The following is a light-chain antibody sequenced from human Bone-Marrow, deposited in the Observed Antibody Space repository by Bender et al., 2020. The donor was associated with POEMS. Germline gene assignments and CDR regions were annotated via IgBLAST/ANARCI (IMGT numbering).Light chain of an antibody. CDR2: NNI. Sequence: SIVLTQPPSMSVAPGQTARIPCGGNDIGSFRVQWYRQRPGQAPLLVLYNNIDRPSWIPERFSGSNSGNTATLTISGVEAADEADYYCQVWDLSRDHPVFGGRTKLTVL. CDR1: DIGSFR. V-gene: IGLV3-21*02. J-gene: IGLJ2*01. CDR3: QVWDLSRDHPV.